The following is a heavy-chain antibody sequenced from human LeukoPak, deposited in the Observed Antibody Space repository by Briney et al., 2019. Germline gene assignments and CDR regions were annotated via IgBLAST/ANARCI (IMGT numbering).Heavy chain of an antibody. CDR3: ARHYSNYVELWFDP. D-gene: IGHD4-11*01. V-gene: IGHV4-4*07. CDR1: GGSISSYY. J-gene: IGHJ5*02. CDR2: IYTSGST. Sequence: SETPSLTCTVSGGSISSYYWSWIRQPAGKGLEWIGRIYTSGSTNYNPSLKSRVTMSVDTSKNQFSLKLSSVTAADTAVYYCARHYSNYVELWFDPWGQGTLVTVSS.